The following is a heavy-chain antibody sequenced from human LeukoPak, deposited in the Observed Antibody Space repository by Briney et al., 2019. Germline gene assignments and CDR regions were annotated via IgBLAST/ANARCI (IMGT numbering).Heavy chain of an antibody. CDR1: GFTFSSLW. V-gene: IGHV3-7*01. CDR2: INQDGGTT. Sequence: QPGGSLRLSCAASGFTFSSLWMSWVRQAPGRGPEWVANINQDGGTTYYVASVKGRFTISRDNAKNSLSLQMSSLRAEDTAVYYCTKDRQGPNRYHMDVWGKGTTVTVSS. J-gene: IGHJ6*03. CDR3: TKDRQGPNRYHMDV.